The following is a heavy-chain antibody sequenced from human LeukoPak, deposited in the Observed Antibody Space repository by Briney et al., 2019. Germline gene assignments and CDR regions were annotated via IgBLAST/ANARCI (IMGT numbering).Heavy chain of an antibody. CDR2: IYSGGDT. J-gene: IGHJ4*02. CDR1: GFTVSGNY. CDR3: ARDPPYYDYVGYFYSPPPSDH. D-gene: IGHD3-22*01. Sequence: PGGSLRLSCAASGFTVSGNYMSWVRQAPGKGLEWVSVIYSGGDTYSADSVKGRFTISRDNSKNTVYLQMNSLRAEDTAVYYCARDPPYYDYVGYFYSPPPSDHWGQGTLVTVSS. V-gene: IGHV3-53*01.